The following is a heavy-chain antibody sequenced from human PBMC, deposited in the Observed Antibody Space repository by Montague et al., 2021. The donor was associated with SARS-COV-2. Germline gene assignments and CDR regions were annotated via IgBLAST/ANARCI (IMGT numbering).Heavy chain of an antibody. V-gene: IGHV4-61*02. Sequence: TLSLTCTVSGGSISSGSYYWSWIRQPAGKGLEWIGRIYTSGSTNYNPSLKSRVTISVDTSKNQFSLKLSSVTAADTAVYYCARVGVGTIVRGVVPAYYYSGIDVWGQGTLVTVSS. CDR3: ARVGVGTIVRGVVPAYYYSGIDV. CDR1: GGSISSGSYY. CDR2: IYTSGST. D-gene: IGHD3-10*01. J-gene: IGHJ6*02.